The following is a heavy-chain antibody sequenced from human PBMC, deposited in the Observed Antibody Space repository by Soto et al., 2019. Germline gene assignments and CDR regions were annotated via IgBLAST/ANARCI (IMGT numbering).Heavy chain of an antibody. D-gene: IGHD2-21*01. Sequence: SLTPSYAGSGTTIVASLSSPILQPQGKELEWLSYISPGRRYPDYADSVKGRFTISRDNAKGSLYLQMMSLPAEGTATEYCLRGGCGGQFDLWGQGTKVT. V-gene: IGHV3-11*06. CDR1: GTTIVASL. J-gene: IGHJ5*02. CDR2: ISPGRRYP. CDR3: LRGGCGGQFDL.